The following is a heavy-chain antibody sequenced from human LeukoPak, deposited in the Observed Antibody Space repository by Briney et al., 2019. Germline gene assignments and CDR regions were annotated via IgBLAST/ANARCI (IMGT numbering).Heavy chain of an antibody. J-gene: IGHJ5*02. CDR3: ARIGTRYSYGYGRNWFDP. CDR2: MNPNSGNT. D-gene: IGHD5-18*01. CDR1: GYTFTSYD. V-gene: IGHV1-8*01. Sequence: ASVKVSCKASGYTFTSYDINWVRQATGQGLEWMGWMNPNSGNTGYAQKFQGRVTMTRNASISTAYMELSSLRSEDTAVYYCARIGTRYSYGYGRNWFDPWGQGTLVTVSS.